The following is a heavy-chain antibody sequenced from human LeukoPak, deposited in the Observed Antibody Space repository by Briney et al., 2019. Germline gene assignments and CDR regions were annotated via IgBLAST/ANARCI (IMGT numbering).Heavy chain of an antibody. CDR1: GFTFSSHS. CDR3: ARDAPGYYYGSGTYYSPVDY. Sequence: GGSLRLSCAASGFTFSSHSMNWVRQAPGKGLEWVSSISSSSTYIYNADSVKGRFTISRDNAKNSLYLQMNSLRAEDTAVYYCARDAPGYYYGSGTYYSPVDYWGQGTLVTVSS. V-gene: IGHV3-21*01. D-gene: IGHD3-10*01. CDR2: ISSSSTYI. J-gene: IGHJ4*02.